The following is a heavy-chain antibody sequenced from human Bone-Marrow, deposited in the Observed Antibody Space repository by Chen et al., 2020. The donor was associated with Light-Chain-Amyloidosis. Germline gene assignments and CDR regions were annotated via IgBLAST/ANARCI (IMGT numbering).Heavy chain of an antibody. CDR1: VYTFTSYY. CDR3: RIGDWNDIDP. CDR2: MNPSGTTT. D-gene: IGHD1-1*01. J-gene: IGHJ5*02. V-gene: IGHV1-46*01. Sequence: QVQLVQSGAEVKKPGASVRVSFKASVYTFTSYYMHWVRQSPGQGPEWMAIMNPSGTTTTYALRFQRRITMTMTTSTRSVYMTMSSVSSGHAAVYSCRIGDWNDIDPWSQGTLVTVSS.